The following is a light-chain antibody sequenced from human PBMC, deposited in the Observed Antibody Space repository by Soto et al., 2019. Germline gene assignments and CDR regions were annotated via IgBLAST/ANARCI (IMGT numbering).Light chain of an antibody. CDR3: SSYGGYNNVV. Sequence: LTQPPSASGSPGQSVTTSCTGTSSDVGGYNYVSWYQQHPGKAPKLMIYEVSKRPSGVPDRFSGSKSGNTASLTVSGLQAEDEGTYYCSSYGGYNNVVFGTGTKVTVL. CDR2: EVS. V-gene: IGLV2-8*01. J-gene: IGLJ1*01. CDR1: SSDVGGYNY.